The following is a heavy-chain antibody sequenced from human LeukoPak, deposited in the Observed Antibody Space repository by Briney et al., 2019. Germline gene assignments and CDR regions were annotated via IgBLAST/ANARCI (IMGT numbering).Heavy chain of an antibody. CDR2: LFHSGTR. J-gene: IGHJ4*02. V-gene: IGHV4-59*08. CDR3: ARRRGWKQQLVYFDY. CDR1: GRSITSYY. Sequence: SETLSLTCTVSGRSITSYYWSWLRQPPGKGLEWLGYLFHSGTRRYNPSLKSRVTISADTTKNQIFLTLNSTTAADTAVYYCARRRGWKQQLVYFDYWGQGTLATVSS. D-gene: IGHD6-13*01.